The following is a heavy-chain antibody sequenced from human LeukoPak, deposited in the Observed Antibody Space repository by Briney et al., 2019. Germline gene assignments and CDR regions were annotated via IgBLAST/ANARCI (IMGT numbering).Heavy chain of an antibody. CDR3: ARGGGHCSSTSCQFDY. CDR1: GFTFSSYS. V-gene: IGHV3-48*02. CDR2: ISSSSSTI. J-gene: IGHJ4*02. Sequence: GGSLRLSCAASGFTFSSYSMNWVRQAPGKGLEWVSYISSSSSTIYYADSVKGRFTISRDNAKNSLYLQMNSLRDEDTAVYYCARGGGHCSSTSCQFDYWGQGTLVTVSS. D-gene: IGHD2-2*01.